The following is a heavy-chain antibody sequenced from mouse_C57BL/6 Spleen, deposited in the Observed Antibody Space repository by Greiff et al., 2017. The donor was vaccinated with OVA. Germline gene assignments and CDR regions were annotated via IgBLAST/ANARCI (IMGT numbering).Heavy chain of an antibody. D-gene: IGHD2-10*01. Sequence: EVQLQQSGPELVKPGASVKISCKASGYTFTDYYMNWVKQSHGKSLEWIGDINPNNGGTSYNQKFKGKATLTVDKSSSTAYMELRSLTSEDSAVYYCARGPYPEPFDYWGQGTTLTVSS. J-gene: IGHJ2*01. CDR3: ARGPYPEPFDY. CDR2: INPNNGGT. CDR1: GYTFTDYY. V-gene: IGHV1-26*01.